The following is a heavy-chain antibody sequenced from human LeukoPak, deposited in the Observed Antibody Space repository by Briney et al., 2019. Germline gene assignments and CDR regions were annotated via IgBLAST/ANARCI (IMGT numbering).Heavy chain of an antibody. CDR1: GFTFSSYS. V-gene: IGHV3-21*01. CDR3: ARDSAFAGMDV. J-gene: IGHJ6*02. D-gene: IGHD1-26*01. Sequence: PGGSLRLSCAASGFTFSSYSMNWVRQAPGKGLEWVSSISSSSSYIYYADSVKGRFTISRDNAKISLYLQMNSLRAEDTAVYYCARDSAFAGMDVWGQGTTVTVSS. CDR2: ISSSSSYI.